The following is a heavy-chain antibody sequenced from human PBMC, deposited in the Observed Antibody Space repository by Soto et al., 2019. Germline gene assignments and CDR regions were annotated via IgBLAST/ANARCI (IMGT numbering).Heavy chain of an antibody. Sequence: EVQVSESGGGLVQPGGSLRLSCATSGFTFSNYPMNWVRQAPGKWLEWVSGISAGGDRTYYADSVKGRFTIFRDNSKNSVSLRMNSLRVEDTAVYYCARRVWGQGTLVTVSS. CDR2: ISAGGDRT. CDR1: GFTFSNYP. J-gene: IGHJ4*02. V-gene: IGHV3-23*01. CDR3: ARRV.